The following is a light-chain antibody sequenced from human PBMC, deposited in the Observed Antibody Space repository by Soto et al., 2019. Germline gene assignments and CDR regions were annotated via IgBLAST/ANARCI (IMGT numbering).Light chain of an antibody. J-gene: IGLJ3*02. CDR2: GNG. CDR3: QSYDSSLSAWV. CDR1: SSNFGAGYE. Sequence: QSVLTQPPSVSGAPGQRVTISCTGSSSNFGAGYEVHWYQQFPGTAPKLLIYGNGNRPSGVSDRFSGSKSGTSASLAITGLQAEDEADYYCQSYDSSLSAWVFGGGTKLTVL. V-gene: IGLV1-40*01.